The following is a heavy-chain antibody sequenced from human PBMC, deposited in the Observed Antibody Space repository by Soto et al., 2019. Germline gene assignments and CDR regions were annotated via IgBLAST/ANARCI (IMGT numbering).Heavy chain of an antibody. J-gene: IGHJ4*02. CDR1: GGSFSGYY. Sequence: SETLSLTCAVYGGSFSGYYWSWIRQPPGKGLEWIGEINHSGSTDYNPSLKSRVTISVDTSKNQFSLKLSSVTAADTAVYYCARGVLWFGELLDYWGQGTLVTVSS. V-gene: IGHV4-34*01. CDR2: INHSGST. D-gene: IGHD3-10*01. CDR3: ARGVLWFGELLDY.